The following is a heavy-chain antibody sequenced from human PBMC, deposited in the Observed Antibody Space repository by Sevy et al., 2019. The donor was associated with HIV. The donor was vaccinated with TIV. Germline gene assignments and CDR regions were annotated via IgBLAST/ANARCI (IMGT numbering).Heavy chain of an antibody. D-gene: IGHD3-22*01. J-gene: IGHJ3*02. CDR2: IIPIFGTT. Sequence: ASVKVSCKASGGTFNSYGINWVRQAPGQGLERMGGIIPIFGTTNYAQKFQGRVTIRADKSTSTVHMELSSLRSEDTAEDYCALDSNAYDIWGQGTMVTVSS. V-gene: IGHV1-69*06. CDR3: ALDSNAYDI. CDR1: GGTFNSYG.